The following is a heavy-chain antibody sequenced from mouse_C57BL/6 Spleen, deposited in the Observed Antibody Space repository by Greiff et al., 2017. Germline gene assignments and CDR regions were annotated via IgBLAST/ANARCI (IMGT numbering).Heavy chain of an antibody. V-gene: IGHV5-17*01. CDR3: AKDYYGSSYGFAY. CDR2: ICSGSSTI. CDR1: GFTFSDYG. Sequence: EVMLVESGGGLVKPGGSLKLSCAASGFTFSDYGMHWVRQAPEKGLEWVAYICSGSSTIYYADTVKGRFTISSDNAKNTLFLQMTSLRSENTAMYYCAKDYYGSSYGFAYWGQGTLVTVSA. J-gene: IGHJ3*01. D-gene: IGHD1-1*01.